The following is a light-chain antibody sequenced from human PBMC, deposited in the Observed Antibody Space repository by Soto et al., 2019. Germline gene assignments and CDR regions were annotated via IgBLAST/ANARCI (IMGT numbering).Light chain of an antibody. J-gene: IGKJ1*01. V-gene: IGKV3-20*01. CDR2: GAS. CDR3: QQYGSSPLGT. Sequence: EIVLTQSPGTLSLSPGERATLSCRASQSVSSSYLAWYQQKPGQAPRLLIYGASSRATGIPDRFSGSGSGTHFTLTISRLEPEDFAVYYCQQYGSSPLGTFGQGTKVEIK. CDR1: QSVSSSY.